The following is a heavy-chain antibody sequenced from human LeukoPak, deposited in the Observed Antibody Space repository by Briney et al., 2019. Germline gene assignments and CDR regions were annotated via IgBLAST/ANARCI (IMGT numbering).Heavy chain of an antibody. D-gene: IGHD2-21*01. J-gene: IGHJ4*02. CDR1: GFTFSNYS. CDR2: ISTSSASI. Sequence: PGGSLRLSCAASGFTFSNYSMNWVRQAPGKGLEWVSSISTSSASIYYADSVKGRFTISGDNAKNSLYLQMNSLRAEDTAVYYCAKDLMSIKALIPWDYWGQGTLVTVSP. V-gene: IGHV3-21*01. CDR3: AKDLMSIKALIPWDY.